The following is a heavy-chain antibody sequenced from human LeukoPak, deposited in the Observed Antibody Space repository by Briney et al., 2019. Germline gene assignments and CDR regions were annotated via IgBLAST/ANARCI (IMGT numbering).Heavy chain of an antibody. V-gene: IGHV4-59*01. CDR3: ARGRFLEED. D-gene: IGHD3-3*01. CDR1: GGSISSYY. J-gene: IGHJ4*02. CDR2: IYYSGST. Sequence: KPSETLSLTCTVSGGSISSYYWSWIRQPPGKGLEWIGYIYYSGSTNYNPSLKSRVTISVDTSKNQFSLKLSSVTAADTAVYYCARGRFLEEDWGQGTLATVSS.